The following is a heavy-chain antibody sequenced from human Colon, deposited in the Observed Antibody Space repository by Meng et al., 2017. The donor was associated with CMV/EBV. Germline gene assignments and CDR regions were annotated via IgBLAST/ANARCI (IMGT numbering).Heavy chain of an antibody. V-gene: IGHV1-69*04. J-gene: IGHJ5*02. D-gene: IGHD3-22*01. CDR3: ARETIYYDSTGYPTPPGWFDP. CDR2: INPILDIS. Sequence: ISWVRQHPGQGVGWMGRINPILDISNYAQTFERRVTIIADKSTSTVYMELSSLRSEDTAAYYCARETIYYDSTGYPTPPGWFDPWGQGALVTVSS.